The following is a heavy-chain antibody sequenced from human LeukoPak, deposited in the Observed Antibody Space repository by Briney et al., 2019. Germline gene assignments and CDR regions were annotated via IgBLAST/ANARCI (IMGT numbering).Heavy chain of an antibody. D-gene: IGHD6-13*01. J-gene: IGHJ5*02. V-gene: IGHV4-34*01. CDR1: GGSITSYY. Sequence: TSETLSLTCSVSGGSITSYYWSWIRQPPGKGLEWIGEINHSGSTNYNPSLKSRVTISVDTSKNQFSLKLSSVTAADTAVYYCARGRLESAGTQGGIWFDPWGQGTRVTVSS. CDR2: INHSGST. CDR3: ARGRLESAGTQGGIWFDP.